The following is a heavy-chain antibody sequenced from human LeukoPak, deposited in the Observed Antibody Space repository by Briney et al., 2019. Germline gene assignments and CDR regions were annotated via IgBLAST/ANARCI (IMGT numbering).Heavy chain of an antibody. CDR2: ISWNSGSI. CDR3: AKDWGDSYNSFNY. Sequence: GRSLRLSCAASGFTVDDYAMHSVRQPPRECLELVSGISWNSGSIDYADSVKGRFTISRDNAENSLYLQMNSLRDEDTALYYCAKDWGDSYNSFNYWGQGTLVTVSS. D-gene: IGHD5-24*01. V-gene: IGHV3-9*01. J-gene: IGHJ4*02. CDR1: GFTVDDYA.